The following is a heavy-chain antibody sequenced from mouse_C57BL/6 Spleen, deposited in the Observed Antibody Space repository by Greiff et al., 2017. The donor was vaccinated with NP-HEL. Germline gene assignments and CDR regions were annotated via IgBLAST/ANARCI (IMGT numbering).Heavy chain of an antibody. Sequence: VQLQQSGPELVKPGASVKIPCKASGYTFTDYNMDWVKQSHGKSLEWIGDINPNNGGTIYNQKFKGKATLTVDKSSSTAYMELRSLTSEDTAVYYCARRSRRGDYFDYWGQGTTLTVSS. J-gene: IGHJ2*01. CDR1: GYTFTDYN. CDR2: INPNNGGT. CDR3: ARRSRRGDYFDY. D-gene: IGHD2-2*01. V-gene: IGHV1-18*01.